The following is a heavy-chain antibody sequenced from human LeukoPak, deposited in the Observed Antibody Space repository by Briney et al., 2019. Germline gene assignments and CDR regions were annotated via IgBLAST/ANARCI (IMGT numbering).Heavy chain of an antibody. D-gene: IGHD6-6*01. CDR1: GFTFSSYA. CDR3: AKGRSSSSMVLDY. J-gene: IGHJ4*02. V-gene: IGHV3-23*01. Sequence: GGSLRLSCAASGFTFSSYAMSWVRQAPGKGLEWVSAISGSGGSTYYADSVKGRFTISRDNSKNTLYLQMNSLRAEDTAVYCCAKGRSSSSMVLDYWGQGTLVTVSS. CDR2: ISGSGGST.